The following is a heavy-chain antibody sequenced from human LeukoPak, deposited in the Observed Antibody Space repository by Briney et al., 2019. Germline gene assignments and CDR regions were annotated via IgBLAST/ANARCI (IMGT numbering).Heavy chain of an antibody. CDR2: ISAGGIYI. CDR1: GFTFSTYA. J-gene: IGHJ4*02. D-gene: IGHD3-16*01. CDR3: AKNWGSGNAFYDQ. Sequence: PGGSLRLSCAASGFTFSTYAMTWVRQAPGKGLEWISAISAGGIYIYYADSVKGRFTSSRDNSKSTLYLQMSNLRAEDTAVYYCAKNWGSGNAFYDQWGQGIQVNVSS. V-gene: IGHV3-23*01.